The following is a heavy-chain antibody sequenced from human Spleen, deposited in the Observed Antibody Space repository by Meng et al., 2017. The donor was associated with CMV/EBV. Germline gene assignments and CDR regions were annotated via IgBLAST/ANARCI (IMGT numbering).Heavy chain of an antibody. CDR1: GHTFASNH. CDR2: ISLDNGDT. V-gene: IGHV1-18*01. J-gene: IGHJ4*02. Sequence: ASVKVSCKTSGHTFASNHLCWVRQARGHGLEWMGCISLDNGDTKYGHNLQDRVTMTTQASTTSASMELTRLTSDDTAVYFCVLGGEQYAFDLWGQGTRVTVSS. CDR3: VLGGEQYAFDL. D-gene: IGHD3-16*01.